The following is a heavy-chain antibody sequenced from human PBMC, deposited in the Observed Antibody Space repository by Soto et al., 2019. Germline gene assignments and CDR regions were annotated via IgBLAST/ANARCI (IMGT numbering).Heavy chain of an antibody. D-gene: IGHD2-15*01. V-gene: IGHV4-31*03. Sequence: QVQLQESGPGLVKPSQTLSLSCTVSGAPITSGDYYWSWIRQHPGGGLEWIGYIYRSGSTLYNPSLTSRLAISVDTSMNQFSLRLTSVTAADAAVYYCVRVFYSSGPGQNYFDLWGRGTLVSVSS. CDR2: IYRSGST. CDR3: VRVFYSSGPGQNYFDL. J-gene: IGHJ4*02. CDR1: GAPITSGDYY.